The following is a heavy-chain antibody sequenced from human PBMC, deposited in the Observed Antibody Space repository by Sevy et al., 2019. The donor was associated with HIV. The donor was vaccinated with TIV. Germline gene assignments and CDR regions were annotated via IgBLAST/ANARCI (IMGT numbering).Heavy chain of an antibody. J-gene: IGHJ3*02. D-gene: IGHD3-22*01. Sequence: GGSLRLSCAASGFTFSGSAMHWVRQASGKGLEWVGRIRSKANSYATAYAASVKGRFTISRDDSKNTAYLQMNSLKTEDTVVYYCTKYYDSSGYYYLSLAFDIWGQGTMVTVSS. CDR1: GFTFSGSA. CDR2: IRSKANSYAT. CDR3: TKYYDSSGYYYLSLAFDI. V-gene: IGHV3-73*01.